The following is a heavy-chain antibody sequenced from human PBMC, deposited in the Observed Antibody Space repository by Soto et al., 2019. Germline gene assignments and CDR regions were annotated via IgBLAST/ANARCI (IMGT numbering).Heavy chain of an antibody. CDR2: IYPGDSDT. Sequence: WIRQPPGKGLEWMGIIYPGDSDTRYSPSFQGQVTISADKSISTAYLQWSSLKASDTAMYYYARHPYGGNPEVSGMDVWGQGTTVTVSS. CDR3: ARHPYGGNPEVSGMDV. D-gene: IGHD2-15*01. J-gene: IGHJ6*02. V-gene: IGHV5-51*01.